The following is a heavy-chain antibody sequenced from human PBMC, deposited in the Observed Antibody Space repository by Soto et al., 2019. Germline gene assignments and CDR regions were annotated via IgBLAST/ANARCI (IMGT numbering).Heavy chain of an antibody. V-gene: IGHV3-7*01. J-gene: IGHJ4*02. CDR2: IKEDGSEK. CDR1: GFTFSRNY. Sequence: EVQLVESGGGLVQPGGSLRLSCATSGFTFSRNYMSWVRQAPGKGLEWVAHIKEDGSEKYYVDSVKGRFTISRDNAVNSLFLQMNSLRVEDTAVYYCARDVGPWRGGSCNTVLDYWGQGTLVTVSS. D-gene: IGHD2-15*01. CDR3: ARDVGPWRGGSCNTVLDY.